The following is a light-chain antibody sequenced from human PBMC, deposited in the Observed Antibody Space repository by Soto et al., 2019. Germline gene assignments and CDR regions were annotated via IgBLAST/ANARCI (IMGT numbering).Light chain of an antibody. CDR3: SSFKGTNSFV. J-gene: IGLJ1*01. Sequence: QSALTQPRSVSGSPGQSVTISCTGTSSDVGSYNFVSWHQQHPDKAPKLMIYDVAKRPPGVPDRFSGSKSGNTASLTISGLQAEDEANYYCSSFKGTNSFVFGTGTKVTVL. V-gene: IGLV2-11*01. CDR2: DVA. CDR1: SSDVGSYNF.